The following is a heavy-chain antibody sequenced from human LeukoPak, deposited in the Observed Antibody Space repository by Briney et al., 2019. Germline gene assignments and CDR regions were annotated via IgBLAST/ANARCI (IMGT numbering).Heavy chain of an antibody. CDR2: ISNNGADT. Sequence: GGSLRLSCAASGFTFSIYSMHWVRQAPGKGLEFVSGISNNGADTYYGNSVKGRFTISRDNSRNTLYLQMGSLRPEDMAVYFCTRSSGSYYSYNWFDPWGQGTLVTVSS. D-gene: IGHD3-10*01. CDR3: TRSSGSYYSYNWFDP. J-gene: IGHJ5*02. CDR1: GFTFSIYS. V-gene: IGHV3-64*01.